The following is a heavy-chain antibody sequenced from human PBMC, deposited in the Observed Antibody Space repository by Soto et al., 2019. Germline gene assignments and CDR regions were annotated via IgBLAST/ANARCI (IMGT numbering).Heavy chain of an antibody. CDR1: GGTFGSYA. CDR2: IIPIFGTA. J-gene: IGHJ5*02. CDR3: AREGYSSSWYWFDP. V-gene: IGHV1-69*01. Sequence: QVQLVQSGAEVKKPGSSVKVSCKASGGTFGSYAISWVRQAPGQGLEWMGGIIPIFGTANYAQKFQGRVTITADESTSTAYMELSSLRSEDTAVYYCAREGYSSSWYWFDPWGQGTLVTVSS. D-gene: IGHD6-13*01.